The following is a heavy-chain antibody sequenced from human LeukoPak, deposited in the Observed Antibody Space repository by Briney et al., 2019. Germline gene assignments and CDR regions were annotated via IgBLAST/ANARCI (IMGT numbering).Heavy chain of an antibody. J-gene: IGHJ6*02. V-gene: IGHV3-66*01. CDR1: GFTISSYW. D-gene: IGHD5-12*01. CDR2: FYAGGST. CDR3: ARGRGHSGYENYALDV. Sequence: QTGGSLRLSCAASGFTISSYWMHWVRQAPGKGLEWVSVFYAGGSTYYAGSVRGRFTISRDTSKNTLYLHMSSLRAEDTAVYFCARGRGHSGYENYALDVWGQGTTVTVSS.